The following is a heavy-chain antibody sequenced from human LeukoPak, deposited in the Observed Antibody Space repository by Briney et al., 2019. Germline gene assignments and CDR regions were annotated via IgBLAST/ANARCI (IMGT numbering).Heavy chain of an antibody. D-gene: IGHD4-17*01. CDR2: VIPIFGTA. Sequence: GASVKVSCKASGGTFSSYAISWVRQAPGQGLEWMGRVIPIFGTANYAQKFQGRVTITTDESTSTAYMELSSLRSEDTAVYYCARTGRDYPNYYYYYYMDVWGKGTTVTVSS. V-gene: IGHV1-69*05. CDR3: ARTGRDYPNYYYYYYMDV. J-gene: IGHJ6*03. CDR1: GGTFSSYA.